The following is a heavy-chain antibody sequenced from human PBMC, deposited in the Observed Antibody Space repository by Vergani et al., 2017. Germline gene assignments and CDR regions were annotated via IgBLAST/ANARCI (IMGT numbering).Heavy chain of an antibody. V-gene: IGHV3-23*01. CDR3: AKARDPNCKGGKCYSYYYGLDL. J-gene: IGHJ6*02. D-gene: IGHD4-23*01. CDR1: GFTFSSYA. CDR2: ISGSGGNT. Sequence: EVQLLESGGNLIQPGGSLRLSCGASGFTFSSYAMTWVRLAPGQGLQWVSAISGSGGNTFYTDSVKGRFTISRDSSKDTLYLQMNSLRVEDTAIYYCAKARDPNCKGGKCYSYYYGLDLWGQGTTVTVSS.